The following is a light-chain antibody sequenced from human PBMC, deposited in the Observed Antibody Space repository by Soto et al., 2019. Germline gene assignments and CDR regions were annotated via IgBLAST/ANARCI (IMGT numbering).Light chain of an antibody. Sequence: EIVMTQSPATLSVSPGERATLSCRASRSVSSNLAWYQQKPGQAPRLLIYDASTRATGIPATYSGSGSGTEFTLTISSLQSEDFAVYYCQQYNDWQTFGQGTKLEIK. CDR1: RSVSSN. CDR3: QQYNDWQT. J-gene: IGKJ2*01. V-gene: IGKV3-15*01. CDR2: DAS.